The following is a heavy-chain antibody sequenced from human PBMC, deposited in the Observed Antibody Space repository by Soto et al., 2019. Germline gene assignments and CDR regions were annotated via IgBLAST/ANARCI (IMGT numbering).Heavy chain of an antibody. Sequence: QVTLKESGPVLVNPTETLTLTCTVSGFSLSNARMGVSWIRQPPGKALEWLAHIFSNDEKSYSTSLKSRLTISKDTSKSQVVLTMTNMDPVDTATYYCARIPSYCGGDCYLNWFDPWGQGTLVTVSS. V-gene: IGHV2-26*01. CDR2: IFSNDEK. CDR1: GFSLSNARMG. D-gene: IGHD2-21*02. J-gene: IGHJ5*02. CDR3: ARIPSYCGGDCYLNWFDP.